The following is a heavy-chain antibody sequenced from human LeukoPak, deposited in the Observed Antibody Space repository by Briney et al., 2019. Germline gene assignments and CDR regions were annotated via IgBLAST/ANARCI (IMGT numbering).Heavy chain of an antibody. CDR2: IKGDGSQT. J-gene: IGHJ4*02. CDR3: ARLPSYDSGSYYRYLDY. CDR1: GFTFSSLW. V-gene: IGHV3-7*01. Sequence: PGGSLRLSCAASGFTFSSLWMSWVRQAPGKGLEWVANIKGDGSQTYYVDSVRGRFTISRDNAKNSLYLQMSSLRAEDTAVYYCARLPSYDSGSYYRYLDYWGQGTLVTVSS. D-gene: IGHD3-10*01.